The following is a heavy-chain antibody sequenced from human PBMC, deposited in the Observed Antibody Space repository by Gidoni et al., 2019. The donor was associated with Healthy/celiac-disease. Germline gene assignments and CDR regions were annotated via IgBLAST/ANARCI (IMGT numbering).Heavy chain of an antibody. D-gene: IGHD3-10*01. J-gene: IGHJ6*03. CDR3: ARAPGSMVRRVYMDV. CDR2: ISYDGSNK. CDR1: GFTFSRYG. V-gene: IGHV3-30*03. Sequence: QVQLVESGGGVVQPGRSLRLFCAASGFTFSRYGMHWVRQAPGMGLEWVAVISYDGSNKYYADSVKGRFTISRDNSKNTLYLQMNSLRAEDTAVYYCARAPGSMVRRVYMDVWGKGTTVTVSS.